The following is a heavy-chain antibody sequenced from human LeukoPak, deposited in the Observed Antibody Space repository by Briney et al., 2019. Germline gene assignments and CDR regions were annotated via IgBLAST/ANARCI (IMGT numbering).Heavy chain of an antibody. CDR3: ARDGPVGAIDY. D-gene: IGHD1-26*01. Sequence: SETLSLTCTVSGGSISSGDYYWRWIRQPPGKGLEWIGYIYYRGSTYYNPSLKSRVTISVDTSKNQFSLKLSSVTAADTAVYYCARDGPVGAIDYWGQGTLVTVSS. V-gene: IGHV4-30-4*08. J-gene: IGHJ4*02. CDR2: IYYRGST. CDR1: GGSISSGDYY.